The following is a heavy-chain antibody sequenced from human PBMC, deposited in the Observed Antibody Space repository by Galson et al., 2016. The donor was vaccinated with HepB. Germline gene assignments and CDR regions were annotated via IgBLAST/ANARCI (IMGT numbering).Heavy chain of an antibody. V-gene: IGHV3-23*01. CDR3: AKWYDYGDYYNWYFDL. D-gene: IGHD4-17*01. CDR1: GFTFSSYA. CDR2: ITTSSFIT. Sequence: SLRLSCAASGFTFSSYAMSWVRQAPGKGLEWVSTITTSSFITYYADSTKGRFTISRDNSKNTLFLQMDSLRAEDTAIYYCAKWYDYGDYYNWYFDLWGRGTLVTVSS. J-gene: IGHJ2*01.